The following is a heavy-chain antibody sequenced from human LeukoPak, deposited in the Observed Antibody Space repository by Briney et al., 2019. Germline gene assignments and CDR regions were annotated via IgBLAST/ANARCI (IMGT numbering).Heavy chain of an antibody. Sequence: SGGSLRLSCAASGFTFSNYGMHWVRQAPGKGLEWVAFIRYDGDDKFYAYSVKGRFTISRDSSKNTLYLQMNSLGPEDTAVFYCARESTTYRVYGLDALDVWGQGTVVTVSS. CDR1: GFTFSNYG. CDR2: IRYDGDDK. V-gene: IGHV3-30*02. J-gene: IGHJ3*01. CDR3: ARESTTYRVYGLDALDV. D-gene: IGHD5/OR15-5a*01.